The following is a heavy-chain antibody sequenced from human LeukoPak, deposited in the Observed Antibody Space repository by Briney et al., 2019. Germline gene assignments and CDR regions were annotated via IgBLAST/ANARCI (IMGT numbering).Heavy chain of an antibody. CDR1: GGSISSYY. CDR2: IYYNGNT. CDR3: ARQPSATAAFAI. D-gene: IGHD5-18*01. V-gene: IGHV4-59*08. Sequence: SETLSLTCAVSGGSISSYYWSWIRQPPGKGLEWIAYIYYNGNTNYNPSFKSRVTISVDTSKNQFSLKLSSVAAADTAIYYCARQPSATAAFAIWGQGTMATVSS. J-gene: IGHJ3*02.